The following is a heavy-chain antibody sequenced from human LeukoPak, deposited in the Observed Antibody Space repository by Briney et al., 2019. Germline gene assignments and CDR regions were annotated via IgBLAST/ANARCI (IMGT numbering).Heavy chain of an antibody. V-gene: IGHV3-48*02. Sequence: GGSLRLSCAASGFTLSSYSMNWVRQAPGKGLEWVSYISSSSSTIYYADSVKGRFTISRDNAKNSLYLQMNSLRDEDTAVYYCASITLVDFDYWGQGTLVTVSS. CDR3: ASITLVDFDY. D-gene: IGHD3-10*01. J-gene: IGHJ4*02. CDR1: GFTLSSYS. CDR2: ISSSSSTI.